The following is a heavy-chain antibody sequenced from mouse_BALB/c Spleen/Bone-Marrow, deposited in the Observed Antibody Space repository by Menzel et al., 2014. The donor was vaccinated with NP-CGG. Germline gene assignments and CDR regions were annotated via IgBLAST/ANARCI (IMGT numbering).Heavy chain of an antibody. CDR1: GYSFTNYW. J-gene: IGHJ2*01. Sequence: VQLQQSGPQLVRPGASVKISCKASGYSFTNYWMHWVKQRPGQGLEWIGMIDPSDSETRLNQKFKDKATLTVDKSSIPAYMQLSSPTSEDSAVYYCARYDYGLDYWGQDTTLTVSS. D-gene: IGHD2-4*01. CDR2: IDPSDSET. V-gene: IGHV1S126*01. CDR3: ARYDYGLDY.